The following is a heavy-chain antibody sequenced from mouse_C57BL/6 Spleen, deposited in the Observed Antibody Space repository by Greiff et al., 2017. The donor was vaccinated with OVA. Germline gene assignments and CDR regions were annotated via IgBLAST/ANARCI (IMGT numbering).Heavy chain of an antibody. D-gene: IGHD3-2*02. CDR3: ARGGAAQAHFDY. CDR1: GYAFSSYW. V-gene: IGHV1-80*01. CDR2: IYPGDGDT. J-gene: IGHJ2*01. Sequence: QVQLQQSGAELVKPGASVKISCKASGYAFSSYWMNWVKQRPGKGLEWIGQIYPGDGDTNYNGKFKGKATLTADKSSSTAYMQLSSLTSEDSAVYFCARGGAAQAHFDYWGQGTTLTVSS.